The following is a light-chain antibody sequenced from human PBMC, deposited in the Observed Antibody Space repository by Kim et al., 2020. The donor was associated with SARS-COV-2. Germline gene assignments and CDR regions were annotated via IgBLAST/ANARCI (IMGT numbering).Light chain of an antibody. CDR3: QQYNNWPPGVS. V-gene: IGKV3-15*01. CDR2: GVS. CDR1: QSVGIS. J-gene: IGKJ4*01. Sequence: ETLMTQSPATLSVFPGERVTLSCRASQSVGISLAWYQQKPGQAPRLLIYGVSRRATDIPDRFSGSGSGTEFTLTISSLQSEDFGIYYCQQYNNWPPGVSFGGATKLEI.